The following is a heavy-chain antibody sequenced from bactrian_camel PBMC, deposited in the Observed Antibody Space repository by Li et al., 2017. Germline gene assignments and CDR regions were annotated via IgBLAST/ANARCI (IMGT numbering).Heavy chain of an antibody. D-gene: IGHD3*01. Sequence: VQLVESGGGSAQAGGSLRLSCVASRVSYNIYCMGWFRQPPGKEREGVALIGTDGTTTYSDSVKGRFTISKDAAKNTLYLEMHSLKPEDTATYYCAADFRCNGWEYRFAYRGRGTQVTVS. V-gene: IGHV3S53*01. CDR2: IGTDGTT. J-gene: IGHJ4*01. CDR3: AADFRCNGWEYRFAY. CDR1: RVSYNIYC.